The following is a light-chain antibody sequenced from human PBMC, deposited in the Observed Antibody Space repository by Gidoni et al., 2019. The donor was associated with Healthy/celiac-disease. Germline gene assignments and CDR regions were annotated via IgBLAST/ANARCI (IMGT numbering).Light chain of an antibody. CDR2: DAP. V-gene: IGKV3-11*01. CDR1: QSASSY. Sequence: EIVLTQSPATLSLSPGERATLSCRASQSASSYLAWYQQKPGQAPRLLIYDAPNRATGIPARFSGSGSGTDFTLTISSLGPEDVAVYYYQQRSNWPPVLTFGGGTKVEIK. J-gene: IGKJ4*01. CDR3: QQRSNWPPVLT.